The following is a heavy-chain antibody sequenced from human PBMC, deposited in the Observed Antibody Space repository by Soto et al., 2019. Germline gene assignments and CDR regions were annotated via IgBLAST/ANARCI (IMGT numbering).Heavy chain of an antibody. D-gene: IGHD3-9*01. V-gene: IGHV1-3*01. Sequence: GASVKVSCKASGYTFTSYAMHWVRQAPGQGLEWMGWINAGNGNTKYSQKFQGRVTITRDTSASTAYMELSSLRSEDTAVYYCARGGTYYDILTGYDPRVKNWFDPWGQGTLVTVSS. CDR1: GYTFTSYA. J-gene: IGHJ5*02. CDR2: INAGNGNT. CDR3: ARGGTYYDILTGYDPRVKNWFDP.